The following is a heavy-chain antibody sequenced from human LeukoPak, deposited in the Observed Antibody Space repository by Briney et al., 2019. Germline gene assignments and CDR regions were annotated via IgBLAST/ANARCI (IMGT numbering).Heavy chain of an antibody. CDR2: IKQDGSEK. V-gene: IGHV3-7*03. D-gene: IGHD3-3*01. CDR1: GFTFSSYW. CDR3: AKTRTIFGVVGYMDV. Sequence: GGFLRLSCAASGFTFSSYWMSWVRQAPGKGLEWVANIKQDGSEKYYVDSVKGRFTISRDNAKNSLYLQMNSLRGDDTAVYYCAKTRTIFGVVGYMDVWGKGTTVTVSS. J-gene: IGHJ6*03.